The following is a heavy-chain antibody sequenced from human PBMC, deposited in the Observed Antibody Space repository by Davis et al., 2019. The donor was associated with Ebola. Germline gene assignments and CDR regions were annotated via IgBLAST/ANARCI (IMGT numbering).Heavy chain of an antibody. D-gene: IGHD6-6*01. V-gene: IGHV3-11*06. CDR3: ARAIAARPHYYYGMDV. CDR1: GFTFSDYY. J-gene: IGHJ6*02. CDR2: ISSSSSYT. Sequence: GGSLRLSCAASGFTFSDYYMSWIRQAPGKGLEWVSYISSSSSYTNYADSVKGRFTISRDNAKNTLYLQMNSLRAEDTAVYYCARAIAARPHYYYGMDVWGQGTTVTVSS.